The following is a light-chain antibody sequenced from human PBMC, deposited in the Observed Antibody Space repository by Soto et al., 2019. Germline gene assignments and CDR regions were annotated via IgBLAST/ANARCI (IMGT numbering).Light chain of an antibody. J-gene: IGKJ5*01. V-gene: IGKV1-9*01. Sequence: DIQMTQCPSFLSPSIRESVTITCRASQVISTSLAWYQVKPGKAPKLLIYAASTLESGVPSRFSATVSGTEFSLTITSLQPEDFATHYCQQLFDSPITFGQETRLEIK. CDR3: QQLFDSPIT. CDR2: AAS. CDR1: QVISTS.